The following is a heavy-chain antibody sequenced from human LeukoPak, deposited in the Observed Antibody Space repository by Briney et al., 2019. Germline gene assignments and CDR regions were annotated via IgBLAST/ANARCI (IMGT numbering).Heavy chain of an antibody. V-gene: IGHV3-48*04. CDR1: GFTFSDYG. Sequence: PGGSLRLSCAASGFTFSDYGMNWVRQAPGKGLEWVAYISSSSGTIYYADSVRGRFTVSRDNAKNSPYLQLTSLRAADTAVYFCARSLCYDTGCSFDNWGQGTLVTVSS. CDR2: ISSSSGTI. J-gene: IGHJ4*02. CDR3: ARSLCYDTGCSFDN. D-gene: IGHD3-3*01.